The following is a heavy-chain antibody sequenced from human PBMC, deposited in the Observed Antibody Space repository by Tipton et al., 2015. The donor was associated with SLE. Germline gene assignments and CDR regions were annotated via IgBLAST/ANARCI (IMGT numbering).Heavy chain of an antibody. CDR1: GGSISSYY. CDR3: ARGWGSWPYYSDY. Sequence: TLSLTCTVSGGSISSYYWSWIRQPPGKGLEWIGYIYYSGSTNYNPSLKSRVTISVDTSKNQFSLKLSSVTAADTAVYYCARGWGSWPYYSDYWGQGTLVTVSS. J-gene: IGHJ4*02. D-gene: IGHD6-13*01. CDR2: IYYSGST. V-gene: IGHV4-59*01.